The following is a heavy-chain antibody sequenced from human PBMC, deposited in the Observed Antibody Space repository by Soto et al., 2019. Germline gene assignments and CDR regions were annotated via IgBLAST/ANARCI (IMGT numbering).Heavy chain of an antibody. CDR3: ARECSSGWYYYYYYGMDV. D-gene: IGHD6-19*01. CDR1: GFTFSSYW. V-gene: IGHV3-7*03. J-gene: IGHJ6*02. Sequence: EVQLVESGGGLVQPGGSLRLSCAASGFTFSSYWMSWVRQAPGKGLEWVANIKQDGSEKYYVDSVKGRFTISRDNAKNSLYRQMNSRRAEDTAVYYCARECSSGWYYYYYYGMDVWGQGTTVTVSS. CDR2: IKQDGSEK.